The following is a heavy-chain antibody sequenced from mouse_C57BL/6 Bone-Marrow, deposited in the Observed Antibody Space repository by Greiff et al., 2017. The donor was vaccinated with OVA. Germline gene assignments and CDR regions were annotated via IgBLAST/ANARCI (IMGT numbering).Heavy chain of an antibody. Sequence: EVKLMESGGGLVKPGGSLKLSCAASGFTFSDYGMHWVRQAPEKGLEWVAYISSGSSTIYYADTVKGRFTISRDNAKSTLFLQMTSLMSEDTAMYYCTRQGNGSSYWYFDGWGTGTTVTVSS. V-gene: IGHV5-17*01. CDR2: ISSGSSTI. D-gene: IGHD1-1*01. CDR3: TRQGNGSSYWYFDG. CDR1: GFTFSDYG. J-gene: IGHJ1*03.